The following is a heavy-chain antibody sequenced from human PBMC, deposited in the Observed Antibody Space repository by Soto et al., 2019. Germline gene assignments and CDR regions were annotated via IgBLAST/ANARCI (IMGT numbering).Heavy chain of an antibody. D-gene: IGHD2-15*01. CDR2: IYPGDSDT. CDR1: GYSFTSYW. CDR3: ARLVSAAATSSNYYYYCMDV. V-gene: IGHV5-51*01. J-gene: IGHJ6*02. Sequence: PGESLKISCKGSGYSFTSYWIGWVRQMPGKGLEWMGIIYPGDSDTRYSPSFQGQVTISADKSISTAYLQWSSLKASDTAMYYCARLVSAAATSSNYYYYCMDVWGQGTTVTVSS.